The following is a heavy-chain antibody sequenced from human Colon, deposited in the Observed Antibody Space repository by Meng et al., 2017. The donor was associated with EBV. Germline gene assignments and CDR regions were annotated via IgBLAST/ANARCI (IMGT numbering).Heavy chain of an antibody. D-gene: IGHD2-21*01. V-gene: IGHV4-30-4*01. Sequence: GHLQESGPGLVEPSQTLSFTCTVSGGSMSSVNYYWSWIRQPPGKGLEWIGYIHHSGSAYYNPSLKSRVSISVDTSKSQFSLNLNSMTAADTAVYYCASFDHIPRRNYFDYWGQGTLVTVSS. CDR1: GGSMSSVNYY. CDR2: IHHSGSA. CDR3: ASFDHIPRRNYFDY. J-gene: IGHJ4*02.